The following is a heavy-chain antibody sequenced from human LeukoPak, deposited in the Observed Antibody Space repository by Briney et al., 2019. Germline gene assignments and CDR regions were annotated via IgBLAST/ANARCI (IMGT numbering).Heavy chain of an antibody. V-gene: IGHV4-38-2*02. J-gene: IGHJ4*02. D-gene: IGHD3-10*01. CDR1: IYSISDGYY. CDR3: ARVRVYYGSGRALYYYDF. CDR2: IYRGGST. Sequence: PSETLSLTCTVSIYSISDGYYWAWIRPPPGKGLEGIGNIYRGGSTYYNPSLKSGVAMSVDTSKNKFSLRLSSVTAAATAVDYCARVRVYYGSGRALYYYDFGGRGNVVTVSA.